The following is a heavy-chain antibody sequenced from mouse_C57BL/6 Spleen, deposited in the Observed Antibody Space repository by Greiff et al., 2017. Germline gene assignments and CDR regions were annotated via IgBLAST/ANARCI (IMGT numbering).Heavy chain of an antibody. V-gene: IGHV3-6*01. CDR3: AREEYYGSSPFAY. J-gene: IGHJ3*01. CDR2: ISYDGSN. D-gene: IGHD1-1*01. Sequence: EVQLQESGPGLVKPSQSLSLTCSVTGYSITSGYYWNWIRQFPGNKLEWMGYISYDGSNNYNPSLHNRVSITRDTSKNQFFLKFNSVTTEDTATYYCAREEYYGSSPFAYWGQGTLVTVSA. CDR1: GYSITSGYY.